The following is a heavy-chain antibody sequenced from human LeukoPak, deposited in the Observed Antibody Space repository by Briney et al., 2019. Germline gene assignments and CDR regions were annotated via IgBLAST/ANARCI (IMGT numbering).Heavy chain of an antibody. Sequence: SETLSLTCTVSGGSISSYYWSWIRQHPGKGLEWIGYIYYSGSTYYNPSLKSRVTISVDTSKNQFSLKLSSVTAADTAVYYCARERITGTTQAFDYWGQGTLVTVSS. CDR1: GGSISSYY. CDR3: ARERITGTTQAFDY. J-gene: IGHJ4*02. CDR2: IYYSGST. D-gene: IGHD1-20*01. V-gene: IGHV4-59*06.